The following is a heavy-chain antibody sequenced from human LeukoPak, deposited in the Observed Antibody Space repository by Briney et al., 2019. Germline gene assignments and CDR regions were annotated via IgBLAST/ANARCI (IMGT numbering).Heavy chain of an antibody. CDR1: GFTFSSYG. J-gene: IGHJ4*02. Sequence: GGSLRLSCAASGFTFSSYGMHWVRQAPGKGLEWVAFIRYDGSNKYYADSVKGRFTISRDNSKNTLYLQMNSLRAEDTAVYYCAKDRGIAAAGNSIFDYWGQGTLVTVSS. CDR3: AKDRGIAAAGNSIFDY. D-gene: IGHD6-13*01. V-gene: IGHV3-30*02. CDR2: IRYDGSNK.